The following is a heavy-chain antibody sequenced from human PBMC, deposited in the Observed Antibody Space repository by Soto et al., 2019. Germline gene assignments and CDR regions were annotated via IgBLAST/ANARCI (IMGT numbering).Heavy chain of an antibody. V-gene: IGHV1-69*02. CDR3: SRVGDSSGYRYE. Sequence: SVKVSCKASGGTFSSYTISWVRQAPGQGLEWMGRIIPILGIANYAQKFQGRVTITADKSTSTAYMELSSLRSEDTAVYYCSRVGDSSGYRYEWGQGTLVTVSS. J-gene: IGHJ4*02. CDR1: GGTFSSYT. D-gene: IGHD3-22*01. CDR2: IIPILGIA.